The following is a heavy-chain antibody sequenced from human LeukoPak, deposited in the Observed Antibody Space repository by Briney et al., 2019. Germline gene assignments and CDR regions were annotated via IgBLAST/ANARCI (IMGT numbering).Heavy chain of an antibody. CDR3: ARDSYGSGSYVS. CDR2: IYSGGST. CDR1: GFTFSSYT. V-gene: IGHV3-66*01. J-gene: IGHJ4*02. Sequence: SGGSLRLSCVASGFTFSSYTMSWVRQAPGKGLEWVSVIYSGGSTYYADSVKGRFTISRDNSKNTLYLQMNSLRAEDTAVYYCARDSYGSGSYVSWGQGTLVTVSS. D-gene: IGHD3-10*01.